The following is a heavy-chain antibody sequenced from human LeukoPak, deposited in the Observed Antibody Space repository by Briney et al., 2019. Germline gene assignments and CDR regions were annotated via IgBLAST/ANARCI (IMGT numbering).Heavy chain of an antibody. CDR2: ISNNGGRT. Sequence: GGSLRLSCAGSGFSFSSNTMSWVRQAPGRGPEWVSAISNNGGRTDYADSVKGRFTISRDNSKSTLYLHMDSLRAEDTAVYYWARDEDTSALSEYWGQGTLVTVSS. J-gene: IGHJ4*02. D-gene: IGHD2/OR15-2a*01. V-gene: IGHV3-23*01. CDR1: GFSFSSNT. CDR3: ARDEDTSALSEY.